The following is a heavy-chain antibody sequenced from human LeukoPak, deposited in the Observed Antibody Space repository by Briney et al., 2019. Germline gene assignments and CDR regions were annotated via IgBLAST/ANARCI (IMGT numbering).Heavy chain of an antibody. CDR2: IIPIFGTA. CDR1: GGTFSSYA. D-gene: IGHD4-23*01. Sequence: GASVKVSCKASGGTFSSYAISWVRQAPGQGLEWMGGIIPIFGTANYAQKFQGRVTITADESTSTAYMELSSLRSEDTAVYYCARVREPVVREFFDPWGQGPLVTVSS. CDR3: ARVREPVVREFFDP. V-gene: IGHV1-69*13. J-gene: IGHJ5*02.